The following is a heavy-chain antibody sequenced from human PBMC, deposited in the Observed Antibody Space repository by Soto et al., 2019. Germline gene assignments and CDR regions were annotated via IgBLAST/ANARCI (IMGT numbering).Heavy chain of an antibody. J-gene: IGHJ5*02. V-gene: IGHV4-4*07. Sequence: QVQLQESGPGLVKPSETLSLTCTVSGGSISSYYWSWIRQPAGKGLEWIGRIYTSGSTTYNPSLKGRATMSVDTSKNQFSLKLSSVTAADTAVYYCARGAAYYYGSGSYSRGGRAFDPWGQGTLVTVSS. CDR1: GGSISSYY. CDR3: ARGAAYYYGSGSYSRGGRAFDP. D-gene: IGHD3-10*01. CDR2: IYTSGST.